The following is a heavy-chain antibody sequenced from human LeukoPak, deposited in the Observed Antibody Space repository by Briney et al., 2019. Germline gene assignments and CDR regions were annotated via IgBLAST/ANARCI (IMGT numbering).Heavy chain of an antibody. CDR1: EYTVAAYY. Sequence: ASVKVSCKASEYTVAAYYIHWVRQAPGQGLEWMGWINPNTGGPFYAQKFQGRVTMTWDTSITTAYMELTRVTSDDTATYYCARHRNSRNTAAGDYWRQGTLVTVSS. J-gene: IGHJ4*02. CDR2: INPNTGGP. D-gene: IGHD6-25*01. CDR3: ARHRNSRNTAAGDY. V-gene: IGHV1-2*02.